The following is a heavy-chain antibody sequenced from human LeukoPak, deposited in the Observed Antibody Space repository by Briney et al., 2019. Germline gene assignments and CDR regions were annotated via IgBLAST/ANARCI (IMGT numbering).Heavy chain of an antibody. V-gene: IGHV4-38-2*02. CDR1: RYDINSVYY. CDR2: IYHSGST. J-gene: IGHJ4*02. D-gene: IGHD3-10*01. CDR3: ARAGGYYGSGSFLDY. Sequence: SETLSLTCTVSRYDINSVYYWGWIRQPPGKGLEWIGSIYHSGSTYYNASLKSRVTISMDTSRNKFSLNLNSVTAADTAVYYCARAGGYYGSGSFLDYWGQGLPVTVSS.